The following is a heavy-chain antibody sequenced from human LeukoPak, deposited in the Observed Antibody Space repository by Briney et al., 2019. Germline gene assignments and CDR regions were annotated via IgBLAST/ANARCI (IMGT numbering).Heavy chain of an antibody. Sequence: ASVKVSCKASGYTFTDYYLHWVRQAPGQGLEWMGWINPNSGGTNYPQKLQGRVTTTRDTSISTAYMELSRLRSDDTAVYYCAILATTQLFDYWGQGTLVTVSS. CDR1: GYTFTDYY. J-gene: IGHJ4*02. CDR3: AILATTQLFDY. D-gene: IGHD5-12*01. CDR2: INPNSGGT. V-gene: IGHV1-2*02.